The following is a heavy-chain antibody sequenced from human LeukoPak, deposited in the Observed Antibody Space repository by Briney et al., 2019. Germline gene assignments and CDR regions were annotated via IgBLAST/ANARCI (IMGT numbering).Heavy chain of an antibody. CDR3: ATRHYDSSGYYYFFDY. D-gene: IGHD3-22*01. CDR2: ISAYNGNT. Sequence: GASVKVSCKASGYTFTSYGISWVRQAPGQGLEWMGWISAYNGNTNYAQKFQGRVTMTEDTSTDTAYMELSSLRSEDTAVYYCATRHYDSSGYYYFFDYWGQGTLVTVSS. CDR1: GYTFTSYG. J-gene: IGHJ4*02. V-gene: IGHV1-18*01.